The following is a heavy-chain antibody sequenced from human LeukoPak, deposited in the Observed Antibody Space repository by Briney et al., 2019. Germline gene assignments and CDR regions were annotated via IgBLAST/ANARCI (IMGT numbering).Heavy chain of an antibody. Sequence: TSETLSLTCTVSGGSISSYYWSWIRQPPGKGLEWIGSISYSGSTNYNPSLESRVTISVDTSKNQISLKLSSVTAADTAIYYCARAPERWYSYGSYTYHYMDVWGRGTTVTVSS. CDR3: ARAPERWYSYGSYTYHYMDV. J-gene: IGHJ6*03. CDR1: GGSISSYY. V-gene: IGHV4-59*01. CDR2: ISYSGST. D-gene: IGHD3-10*01.